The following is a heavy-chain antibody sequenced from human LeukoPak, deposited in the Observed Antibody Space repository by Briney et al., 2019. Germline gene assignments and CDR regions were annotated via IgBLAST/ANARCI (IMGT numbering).Heavy chain of an antibody. D-gene: IGHD2-2*01. J-gene: IGHJ5*02. CDR3: ARGRSVVPAALFRGSWFDP. V-gene: IGHV4-34*01. CDR1: GGSFSGYY. Sequence: SETLSLTCAVYGGSFSGYYWSWIRQPPGKGLEWIGEINHSGSTNYNPSLKSRVTISVDTSKNQFSLKLSSVTAADTAVYYCARGRSVVPAALFRGSWFDPWGQGTLVTVSS. CDR2: INHSGST.